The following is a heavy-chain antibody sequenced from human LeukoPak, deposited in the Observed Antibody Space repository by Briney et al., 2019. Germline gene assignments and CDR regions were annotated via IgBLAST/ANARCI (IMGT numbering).Heavy chain of an antibody. V-gene: IGHV1-46*01. CDR3: ARDHRFGETTDY. CDR2: INPSGGNT. CDR1: GYTFTSYY. Sequence: ASVKVSCKASGYTFTSYYMHWVRQAPGQGLEWMGIINPSGGNTNYAQKLQGRVTMATDTSTSTAYMELRSLRSDDTAVYYCARDHRFGETTDYWGQGTLVTVSS. D-gene: IGHD3-10*01. J-gene: IGHJ4*02.